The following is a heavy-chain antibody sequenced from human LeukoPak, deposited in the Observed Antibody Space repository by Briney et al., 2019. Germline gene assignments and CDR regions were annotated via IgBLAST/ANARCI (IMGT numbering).Heavy chain of an antibody. CDR1: GDSVSSNSAA. CDR3: ARVLLWFGESAWFDP. CDR2: TYYRSKWYN. D-gene: IGHD3-10*01. J-gene: IGHJ5*02. Sequence: SQTLSLTCAISGDSVSSNSAAWNWIRRSPSRGLEWLGRTYYRSKWYNDYAVSVKSRITINPDTSKNQFSLQLNSVTPEDTAVYYCARVLLWFGESAWFDPWGQGTLVTVSS. V-gene: IGHV6-1*01.